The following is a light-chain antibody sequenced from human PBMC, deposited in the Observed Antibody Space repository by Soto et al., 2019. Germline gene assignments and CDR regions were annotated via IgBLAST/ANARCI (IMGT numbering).Light chain of an antibody. Sequence: QSVLTQPASVSGSPGQSISIFCTGTTNDVGRYNSVSWYQQHPGKAPKLMIYDVSYRPSWVSNRFSGSKSGITASLTISGLQAEDEADYYCNSFTTSSTYVFGTGTKVTV. J-gene: IGLJ1*01. CDR2: DVS. CDR3: NSFTTSSTYV. CDR1: TNDVGRYNS. V-gene: IGLV2-14*03.